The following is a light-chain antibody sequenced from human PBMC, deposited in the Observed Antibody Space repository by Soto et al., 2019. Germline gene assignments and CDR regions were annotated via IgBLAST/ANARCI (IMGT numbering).Light chain of an antibody. Sequence: NQPAYVYRSPVKSVTIPQKETSGDVGGYNLVSWYQQHPGKAPKLMIYEVTERPSGVSNRFSGSKSGNTASLTISGLQPDDDADYYCCSYAGNSEVFGTGTKVTVL. V-gene: IGLV2-23*02. CDR1: SGDVGGYNL. CDR3: CSYAGNSEV. CDR2: EVT. J-gene: IGLJ1*01.